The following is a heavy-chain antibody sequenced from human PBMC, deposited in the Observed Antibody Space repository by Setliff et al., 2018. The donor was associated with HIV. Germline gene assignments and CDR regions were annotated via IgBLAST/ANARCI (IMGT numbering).Heavy chain of an antibody. CDR1: GGSFSGYY. V-gene: IGHV4-34*01. CDR2: INHSGST. Sequence: SETLSLTCAVYGGSFSGYYWSWIRQPPGKGLEWIGEINHSGSTNYNPSLKSRVTISIDTSKNQFSLKVSSVTAADTALYYCARGLPGAYRYSYYYYYMDVWDKGTTVTVSS. CDR3: ARGLPGAYRYSYYYYYMDV. J-gene: IGHJ6*03. D-gene: IGHD3-16*02.